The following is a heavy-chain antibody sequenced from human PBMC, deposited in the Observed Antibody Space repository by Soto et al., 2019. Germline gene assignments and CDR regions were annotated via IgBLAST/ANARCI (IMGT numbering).Heavy chain of an antibody. V-gene: IGHV4-4*02. D-gene: IGHD3-16*01. Sequence: PSVTLSLTCAVSGGSISSSNCWSWVRQPPGKGLEWIGEIYHSGSTNYNPSLKSRVTISVHKSKHQFSLKLSSVTAADKAVYYCARVLIEDYIWGSYGYYYMDVWGKESRFTVCS. CDR3: ARVLIEDYIWGSYGYYYMDV. CDR2: IYHSGST. CDR1: GGSISSSNC. J-gene: IGHJ6*03.